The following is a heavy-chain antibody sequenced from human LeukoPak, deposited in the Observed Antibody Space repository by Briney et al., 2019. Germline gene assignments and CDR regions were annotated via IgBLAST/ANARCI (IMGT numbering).Heavy chain of an antibody. CDR3: ARGLIVSLNWFDP. V-gene: IGHV4-59*01. J-gene: IGHJ5*02. CDR2: IYYSGST. CDR1: GGSISSYY. D-gene: IGHD5/OR15-5a*01. Sequence: SETLSLTCTVFGGSISSYYWSWIRQPPGKGLEWIGYIYYSGSTNYNPSLKSRVTISVDTSKNQFSLKLSSVTAADTAVYYCARGLIVSLNWFDPWGQGTLVTVSS.